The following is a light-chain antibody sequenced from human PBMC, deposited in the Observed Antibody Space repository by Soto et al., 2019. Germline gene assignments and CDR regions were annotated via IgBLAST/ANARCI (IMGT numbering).Light chain of an antibody. CDR1: QSISRY. Sequence: IQVTQSASSLTAAVGERVTITCRTSQSISRYLNWYQQKPGRAPKLLIYGASTLESGVPSRFSGSGSGTDFSLTIAVPQFEHIGSYYFMLRYTGPVTFAVGTKVDIK. V-gene: IGKV1-39*01. J-gene: IGKJ4*01. CDR3: MLRYTGPVT. CDR2: GAS.